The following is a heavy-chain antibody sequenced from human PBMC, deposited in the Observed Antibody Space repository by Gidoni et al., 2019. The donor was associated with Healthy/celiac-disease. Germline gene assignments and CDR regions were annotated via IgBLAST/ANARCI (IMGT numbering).Heavy chain of an antibody. Sequence: EVQLVESGGGLVKPGGSLRLSCAASGFTFSNAWMSWVRQAPGKGLEWVGRIKSKTDGGTTDYAAPVKGRFTISRDDSKNTLYLQMNSLKTEDTAVYYCTTEGYCSGGSCYSDWFDPWGQGTLVTVSS. J-gene: IGHJ5*02. D-gene: IGHD2-15*01. CDR2: IKSKTDGGTT. CDR1: GFTFSNAW. CDR3: TTEGYCSGGSCYSDWFDP. V-gene: IGHV3-15*01.